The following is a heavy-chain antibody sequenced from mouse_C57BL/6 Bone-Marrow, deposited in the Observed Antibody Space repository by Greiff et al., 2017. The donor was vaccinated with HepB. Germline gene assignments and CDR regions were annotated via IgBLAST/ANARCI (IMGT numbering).Heavy chain of an antibody. J-gene: IGHJ4*01. Sequence: EVKLMESGPGLAKPSQTLSLTCSVTGYSITSDYWNWIRKFPGNKLEYMGYISYSGSTYYNPSLKSRLSITRDTSKNQYYLQLNSVTTEDTATYYCARSLSYYYGAMDYWGQGTSVTVSS. V-gene: IGHV3-8*01. CDR3: ARSLSYYYGAMDY. CDR2: ISYSGST. D-gene: IGHD1-1*02. CDR1: GYSITSDY.